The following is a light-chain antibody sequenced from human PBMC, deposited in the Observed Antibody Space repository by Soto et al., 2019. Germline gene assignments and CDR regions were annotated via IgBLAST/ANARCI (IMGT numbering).Light chain of an antibody. CDR3: QKFFPPGT. CDR2: WAS. CDR1: QSVLYSSNNKNY. J-gene: IGKJ1*01. V-gene: IGKV4-1*01. Sequence: DIVMTQSPDSLAVSLGERATINCKSSQSVLYSSNNKNYLAWYQQKPGQPPKLLIYWASTRESGVPDRFSGRGSGKDFPLPISRGQAEDGEFFYCQKFFPPGTCGKGTRGKIK.